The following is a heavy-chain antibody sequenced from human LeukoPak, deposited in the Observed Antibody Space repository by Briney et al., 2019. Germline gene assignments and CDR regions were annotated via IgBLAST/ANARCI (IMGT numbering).Heavy chain of an antibody. D-gene: IGHD6-6*01. CDR2: IDPSDSYS. J-gene: IGHJ6*02. Sequence: GESLRISCKGSGYSFTNYWITWVRQMPGKGLEWMGRIDPSDSYSNYSPSFQGHVTISADKSLSTAYLQWSSLKASDSAMYYCARLLLSRSGYYCMDVWGQGTTVTVSS. CDR1: GYSFTNYW. CDR3: ARLLLSRSGYYCMDV. V-gene: IGHV5-10-1*01.